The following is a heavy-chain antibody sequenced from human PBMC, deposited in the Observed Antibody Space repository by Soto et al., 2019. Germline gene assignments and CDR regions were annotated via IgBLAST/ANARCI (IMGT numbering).Heavy chain of an antibody. CDR3: ARGPMVRGVIGYFAMDV. Sequence: QVQLVQSGAEVMKPGASVKVSCEASGFTFITYYMHWVRQAPGQGLEWMGIINPSGGSTSYAQKFQGRVTMTRDTSTSTVYMELSSLRSEDTAVYYCARGPMVRGVIGYFAMDVCGQGTTVTVSS. J-gene: IGHJ6*02. V-gene: IGHV1-46*03. D-gene: IGHD3-10*01. CDR2: INPSGGST. CDR1: GFTFITYY.